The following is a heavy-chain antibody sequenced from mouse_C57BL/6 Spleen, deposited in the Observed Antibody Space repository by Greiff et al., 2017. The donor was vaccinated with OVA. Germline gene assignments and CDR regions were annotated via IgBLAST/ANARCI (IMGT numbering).Heavy chain of an antibody. J-gene: IGHJ3*01. CDR2: ISSGSSTI. V-gene: IGHV5-17*01. CDR3: AQGGLRRGAY. Sequence: EVHLVESGGGLVKPGGSLKLSCAASGFTFSDYGMHWVRQAPETGLEWVAYISSGSSTIYYADTVKGRFTISRDNAKNTLFLQMTSLRSEDTAMYYCAQGGLRRGAYWGQGTLVTVSA. D-gene: IGHD2-4*01. CDR1: GFTFSDYG.